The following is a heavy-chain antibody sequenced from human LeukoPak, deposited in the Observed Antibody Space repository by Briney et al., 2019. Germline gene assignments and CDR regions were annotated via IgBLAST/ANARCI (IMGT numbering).Heavy chain of an antibody. CDR3: AREEREYSYGSYYYYYYMDV. Sequence: SETLSLTCTVPGGSISSYYWSWIRQPAGKGLEWIGRIHTSGSTNYNPSLKSRVTMSVDTSKNQFSLKLSSVTAADTAVYYCAREEREYSYGSYYYYYYMDVWGKGTTVTVSS. CDR2: IHTSGST. V-gene: IGHV4-4*07. D-gene: IGHD5-18*01. CDR1: GGSISSYY. J-gene: IGHJ6*03.